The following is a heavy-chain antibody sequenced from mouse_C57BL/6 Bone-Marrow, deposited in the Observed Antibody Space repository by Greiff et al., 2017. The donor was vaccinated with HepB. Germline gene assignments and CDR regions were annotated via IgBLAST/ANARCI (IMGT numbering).Heavy chain of an antibody. V-gene: IGHV2-2*01. Sequence: QVHVKQSGPGLVQPSQSLSITCTVSGFSLTSYGVHWVRQSPGKGLEWLGVIWSGGSTDYNAAFISRLSISKDNSKSQVFFKMNSLQADDTAIYYCASYYYGSSHWYFDVWGTGTTVTVSS. CDR3: ASYYYGSSHWYFDV. J-gene: IGHJ1*03. CDR2: IWSGGST. CDR1: GFSLTSYG. D-gene: IGHD1-1*01.